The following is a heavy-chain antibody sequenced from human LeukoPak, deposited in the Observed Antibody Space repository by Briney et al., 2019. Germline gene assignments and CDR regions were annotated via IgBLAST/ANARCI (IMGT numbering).Heavy chain of an antibody. CDR3: ARAGITVGATSDAFDI. CDR1: GYSISSGYY. J-gene: IGHJ3*02. CDR2: IYHSGST. Sequence: SETLSLTCTVSGYSISSGYYWGWIRQPPGKGLEWIGSIYHSGSTYYNPSLKSRVTISVDTSKNQFSLKLSSVTAADTAVYYCARAGITVGATSDAFDIWGQGTMVTVSS. V-gene: IGHV4-38-2*02. D-gene: IGHD1-26*01.